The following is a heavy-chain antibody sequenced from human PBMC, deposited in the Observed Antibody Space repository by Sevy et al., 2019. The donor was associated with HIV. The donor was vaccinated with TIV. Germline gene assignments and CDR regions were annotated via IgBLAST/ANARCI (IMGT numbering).Heavy chain of an antibody. D-gene: IGHD1-26*01. CDR3: ATGGGSYSQQPFDY. CDR1: GFTFDDYG. J-gene: IGHJ4*02. Sequence: GGSLRLSCAASGFTFDDYGMSWVRQTPGKGLEWVSGINWNGGSTRYVDSVKGRFTISRDNAKNSLYLQMDSLRADDTAFFYCATGGGSYSQQPFDYWGRGTLVTVSS. V-gene: IGHV3-20*04. CDR2: INWNGGST.